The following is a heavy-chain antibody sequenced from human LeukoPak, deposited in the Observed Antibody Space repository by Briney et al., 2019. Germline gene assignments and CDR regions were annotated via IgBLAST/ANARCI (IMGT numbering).Heavy chain of an antibody. Sequence: SETLSLTCTVSGGSISSYYWSWIRQPPGKGLEWIGYIYYSGSTNYNPSLKSRVTISVDTSKNQFSLKLSSVTAADTAVYYCARAYYYGSGSFDYWGQGTPVTVSS. V-gene: IGHV4-59*01. D-gene: IGHD3-10*01. J-gene: IGHJ4*02. CDR3: ARAYYYGSGSFDY. CDR2: IYYSGST. CDR1: GGSISSYY.